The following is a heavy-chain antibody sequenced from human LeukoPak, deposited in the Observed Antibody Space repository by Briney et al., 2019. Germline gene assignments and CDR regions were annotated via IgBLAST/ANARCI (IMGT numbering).Heavy chain of an antibody. CDR3: ARGAGGGNFWSGYYIDGTFDY. J-gene: IGHJ4*02. V-gene: IGHV1-69*13. D-gene: IGHD3-3*01. CDR2: ILPIFGTA. Sequence: GASVKVSCKASGGTFSSYAISWVRQAPGQGLEWMGGILPIFGTANYAQKFQGRVTITADESTSTAYMELSSLRSEDTAVYYCARGAGGGNFWSGYYIDGTFDYWGQGTLVTVSS. CDR1: GGTFSSYA.